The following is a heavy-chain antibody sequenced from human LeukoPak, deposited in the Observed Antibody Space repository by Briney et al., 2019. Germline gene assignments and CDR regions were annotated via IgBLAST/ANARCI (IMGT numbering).Heavy chain of an antibody. V-gene: IGHV4-34*01. D-gene: IGHD6-25*01. CDR2: INHSGST. CDR3: ARESGYSPTPYYMDV. CDR1: GGSFSGYY. J-gene: IGHJ6*03. Sequence: SETLSLTCAVYGGSFSGYYWSWIRQPPGKGLEWIGEINHSGSTNYNPSLKSRVTISVDTSKNQFSLKLSSVTAADTAVYYCARESGYSPTPYYMDVWGKGTTVTVSS.